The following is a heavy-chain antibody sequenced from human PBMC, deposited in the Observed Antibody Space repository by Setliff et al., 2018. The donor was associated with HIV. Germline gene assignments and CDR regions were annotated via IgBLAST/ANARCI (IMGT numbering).Heavy chain of an antibody. V-gene: IGHV4-59*01. CDR1: GASISSYY. CDR2: IYYSGST. D-gene: IGHD1-1*01. Sequence: SETLSLTCTVSGASISSYYWSWTRQPPGKALDWIGYIYYSGSTNYNPSLKSRVTISLDTSKSQSSLKLNSVTAADTGVYYCARGGRTGDESFHVWGRGTMVTV. J-gene: IGHJ3*01. CDR3: ARGGRTGDESFHV.